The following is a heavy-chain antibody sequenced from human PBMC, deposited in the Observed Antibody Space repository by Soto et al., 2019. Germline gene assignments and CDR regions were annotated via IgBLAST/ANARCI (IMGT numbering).Heavy chain of an antibody. D-gene: IGHD3-9*01. V-gene: IGHV1-69*12. Sequence: QVQLVQSGAEVKKPGSSVKVSCKASGGTFSSYAIRWVRQAPGQGLEWMGGIIPIFGTANYAQKFQGRVTITADESTSTAYMELSSLRSEDTAVYYCASGYFDWQIYYYGIDVWGQGTTVTVSS. CDR3: ASGYFDWQIYYYGIDV. CDR1: GGTFSSYA. CDR2: IIPIFGTA. J-gene: IGHJ6*02.